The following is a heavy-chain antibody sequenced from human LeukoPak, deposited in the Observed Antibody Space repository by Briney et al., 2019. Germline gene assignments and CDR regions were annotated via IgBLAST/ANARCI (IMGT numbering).Heavy chain of an antibody. V-gene: IGHV3-7*01. D-gene: IGHD2-2*01. CDR1: GFTFSSYW. Sequence: PGGSLRLSCAASGFTFSSYWMSWVRQAPGKGLEWVANIKQDGSEKYYVDSVKGRFTISRDNAKNSLYLQMNSLRAEDTAVYYCARDLCSSTSCYVWVYWGQGTLVTVSS. CDR2: IKQDGSEK. CDR3: ARDLCSSTSCYVWVY. J-gene: IGHJ4*02.